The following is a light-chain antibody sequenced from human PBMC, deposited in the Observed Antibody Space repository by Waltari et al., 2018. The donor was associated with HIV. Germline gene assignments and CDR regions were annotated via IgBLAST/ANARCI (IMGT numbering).Light chain of an antibody. J-gene: IGLJ3*02. V-gene: IGLV4-69*01. CDR3: QTWGTGV. Sequence: QLVLTQSPSASASLGASVKLTCTLSSGHSSYAIAWHQQQPEKGPRYLMKLNSDGSHSKGDVIPDRFSGSSSGAERSLTISSLQSEDEADYYCQTWGTGVFGGGTKLTVL. CDR1: SGHSSYA. CDR2: LNSDGSH.